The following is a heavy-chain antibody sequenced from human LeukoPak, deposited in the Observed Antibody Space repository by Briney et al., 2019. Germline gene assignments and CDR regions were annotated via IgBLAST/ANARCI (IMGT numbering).Heavy chain of an antibody. CDR1: GFIFNSYG. Sequence: GGSLRLSCAASGFIFNSYGMHWVRQAPGKGLEWVAVISYDGSNKNYADSVKGRFTISRDSPKNTLYLQMNSLRVEDTAVYYCAKDWAPYCGGDCYFNYWGQGTLVTVSS. CDR3: AKDWAPYCGGDCYFNY. J-gene: IGHJ4*02. CDR2: ISYDGSNK. V-gene: IGHV3-30*18. D-gene: IGHD2-21*02.